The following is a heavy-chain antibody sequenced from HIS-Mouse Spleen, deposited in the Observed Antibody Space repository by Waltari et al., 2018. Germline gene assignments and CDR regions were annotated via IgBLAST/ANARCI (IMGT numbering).Heavy chain of an antibody. J-gene: IGHJ2*01. CDR1: GGSISRSSSY. D-gene: IGHD6-13*01. Sequence: QLQLQESGPGLVKPSETLSLTFTVSGGSISRSSSYWGWIRQPPGKGLEWIGSIYYSGSTYYNPSLKSRVTISVDTSKNQFSLKLSSVTAADTAVYYCAREIPYSSSWYDWYFDLWGRGTLVTVSS. CDR3: AREIPYSSSWYDWYFDL. V-gene: IGHV4-39*07. CDR2: IYYSGST.